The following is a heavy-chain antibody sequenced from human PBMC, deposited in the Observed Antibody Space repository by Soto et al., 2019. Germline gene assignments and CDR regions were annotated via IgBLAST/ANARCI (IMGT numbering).Heavy chain of an antibody. D-gene: IGHD3-10*01. J-gene: IGHJ6*03. CDR3: AKTSGKDYYMDV. CDR2: IWYDGSNK. CDR1: GFTFSSYG. V-gene: IGHV3-33*06. Sequence: PGGSLRLSCAASGFTFSSYGMHWVRQAPGKGLEWVAVIWYDGSNKYYADSVKGRFTISRDNSKNTLYLQMNSLRAEDTAVYYCAKTSGKDYYMDVWGKGTTVTVSS.